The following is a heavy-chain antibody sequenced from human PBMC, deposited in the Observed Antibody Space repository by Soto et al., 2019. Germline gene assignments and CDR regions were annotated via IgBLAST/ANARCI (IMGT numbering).Heavy chain of an antibody. CDR3: ARCTDRHIVTTTRTDF. Sequence: GGSLRLSCVASGFTFSSYWMSWVRQAPGKGLEWVANIKQDGSEKYYVDSVKGRFTLSRDNAKNSLYLQMNSLTVEDTAVYYCARCTDRHIVTTTRTDFWGQGTLVTVSS. CDR2: IKQDGSEK. J-gene: IGHJ4*02. CDR1: GFTFSSYW. V-gene: IGHV3-7*01. D-gene: IGHD5-12*01.